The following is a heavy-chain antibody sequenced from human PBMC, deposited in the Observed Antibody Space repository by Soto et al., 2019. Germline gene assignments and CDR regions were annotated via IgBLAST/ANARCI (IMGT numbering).Heavy chain of an antibody. J-gene: IGHJ4*02. D-gene: IGHD6-13*01. V-gene: IGHV3-74*01. CDR3: ASLSAQVAH. CDR1: GFTW. Sequence: GGSLRLSCAASGFTWMHWVRQRPGKGMEWVSEIDSDGSSTDYADSVKGRFTVSRDNAQNSLFLQMNSLRAEDTAVYYCASLSAQVAHWVQGIMVTVS. CDR2: IDSDGSST.